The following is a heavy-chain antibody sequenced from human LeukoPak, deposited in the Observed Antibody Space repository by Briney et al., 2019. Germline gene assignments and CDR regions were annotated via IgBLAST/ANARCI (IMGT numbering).Heavy chain of an antibody. D-gene: IGHD3-22*01. CDR3: ASNTYYYDSSGYYPDY. V-gene: IGHV4-30-4*01. J-gene: IGHJ4*02. CDR1: GGSISSGDYY. Sequence: SETLSLTCTVSGGSISSGDYYWSWIRQPPGKGLEWIGYIYYSGSTYYNPSLKSRVTISVDTSKNQFSLKLSSVTAADTAVYYCASNTYYYDSSGYYPDYWGRGTLVTVSS. CDR2: IYYSGST.